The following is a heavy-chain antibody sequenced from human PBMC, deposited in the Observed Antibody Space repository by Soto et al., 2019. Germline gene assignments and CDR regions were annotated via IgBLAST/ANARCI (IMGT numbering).Heavy chain of an antibody. J-gene: IGHJ6*03. V-gene: IGHV1-18*01. Sequence: ASVKVSCKASGYTFTSYGISWVRQAPGQGLEWMGWISAYNGNTNYAQKLQGRVTMTTDTSTSTAYMELRSLRSDDTAVYYCASASSGYEKEGYYYYYYYMDVWGKGTTVTVSS. CDR1: GYTFTSYG. CDR3: ASASSGYEKEGYYYYYYYMDV. CDR2: ISAYNGNT. D-gene: IGHD5-12*01.